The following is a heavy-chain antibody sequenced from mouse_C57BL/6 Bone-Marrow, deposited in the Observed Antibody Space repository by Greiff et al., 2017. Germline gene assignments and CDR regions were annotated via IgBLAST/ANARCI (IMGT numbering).Heavy chain of an antibody. V-gene: IGHV1-64*01. J-gene: IGHJ2*01. D-gene: IGHD1-1*01. CDR3: ARDYGSSYREYFDD. Sequence: QVQLQQPGAELVKPGASVKLSCKASGYTFTSYWMHWVKQRPGQGLEWIGMIHPNSGSTNYNEKFKSKATLTVDKSSSTAYMQLSSLTSEDSAVYYCARDYGSSYREYFDDWGQGTTLTVSS. CDR2: IHPNSGST. CDR1: GYTFTSYW.